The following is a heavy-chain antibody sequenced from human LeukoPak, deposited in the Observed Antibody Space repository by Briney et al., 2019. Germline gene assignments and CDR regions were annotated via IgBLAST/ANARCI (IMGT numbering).Heavy chain of an antibody. D-gene: IGHD4-23*01. CDR2: INDDGSST. J-gene: IGHJ4*02. Sequence: GGSLRLSCAASGFTFSSYWTHWVRQAPGKGLVWLSRINDDGSSTTYADSVKGRFTISRVNAKNTLYLQMNSLRAEDTAVYYCAREGRDYGGNPFDYWGQGTLVTVSS. CDR3: AREGRDYGGNPFDY. CDR1: GFTFSSYW. V-gene: IGHV3-74*01.